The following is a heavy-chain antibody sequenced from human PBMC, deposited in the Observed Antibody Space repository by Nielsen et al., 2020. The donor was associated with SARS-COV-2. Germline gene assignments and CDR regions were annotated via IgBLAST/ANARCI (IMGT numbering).Heavy chain of an antibody. D-gene: IGHD5-24*01. CDR2: ISSSSSYI. CDR3: ARDGYNTPY. J-gene: IGHJ4*02. Sequence: GESLKISCAASGFTFDDYAMHWVRQAPGKGLEWVSSISSSSSYIYYADSVKGRFTISRDNAKNSLYLQMNSLRAEDTAVYYCARDGYNTPYWGQGTLVTVSS. CDR1: GFTFDDYA. V-gene: IGHV3-21*01.